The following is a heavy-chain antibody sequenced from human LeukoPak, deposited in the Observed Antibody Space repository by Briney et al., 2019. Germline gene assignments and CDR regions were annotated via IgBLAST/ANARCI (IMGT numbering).Heavy chain of an antibody. CDR1: GGSVNSLY. V-gene: IGHV4-59*02. Sequence: SETLSLTCIVSGGSVNSLYWHWIRQSPEKGLEWIGYAYSTGGAKYNPSLKNRVTMSFDTPKNHFSLKLTSVTAADTAVYFCARSYGGYVLDEWGQGTLVVVSS. J-gene: IGHJ4*02. D-gene: IGHD5-12*01. CDR2: AYSTGGA. CDR3: ARSYGGYVLDE.